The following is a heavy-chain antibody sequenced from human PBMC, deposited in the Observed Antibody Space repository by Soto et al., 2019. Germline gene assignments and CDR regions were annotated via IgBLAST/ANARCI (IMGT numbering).Heavy chain of an antibody. V-gene: IGHV1-18*04. J-gene: IGHJ1*01. Sequence: XSVKGPCTAAGYPLTSYGVGWGRQAPGQGLEWMGWISAYNGNTNYAQKLQGRVTMTTDTSTSTAYMELRSLRSDDTAVYYCARDRNYYDSRAYYLIEFFQHWGQGTLVTVPP. CDR3: ARDRNYYDSRAYYLIEFFQH. D-gene: IGHD3-22*01. CDR1: GYPLTSYG. CDR2: ISAYNGNT.